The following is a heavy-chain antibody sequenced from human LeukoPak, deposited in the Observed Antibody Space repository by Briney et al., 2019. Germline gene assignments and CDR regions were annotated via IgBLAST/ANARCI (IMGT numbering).Heavy chain of an antibody. CDR2: IYYSGST. D-gene: IGHD3-10*01. CDR1: GGSISSYY. V-gene: IGHV4-59*08. CDR3: AKQTKVRGLDYYYYYMDV. Sequence: SETLSLTCTVSGGSISSYYWSWIRQPPGKGLEWIGYIYYSGSTNYNPSLKSRVTISVDTSKNQFSLKLSSVTAADTAVYYCAKQTKVRGLDYYYYYMDVWGKGTTVTISS. J-gene: IGHJ6*03.